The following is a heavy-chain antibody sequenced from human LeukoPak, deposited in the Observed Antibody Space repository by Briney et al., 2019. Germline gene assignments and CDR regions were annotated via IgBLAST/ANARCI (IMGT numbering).Heavy chain of an antibody. CDR1: GFTFSNYW. Sequence: GGSLRLSCAASGFTFSNYWMTWVRQAPGKGLERVANIKPDGSEKYYVDSVKGRFTISRDNAKNSLYLHMNSLTAEDTAVYYCARVHADWGQGTLVTVSS. CDR2: IKPDGSEK. V-gene: IGHV3-7*01. CDR3: ARVHAD. J-gene: IGHJ4*02.